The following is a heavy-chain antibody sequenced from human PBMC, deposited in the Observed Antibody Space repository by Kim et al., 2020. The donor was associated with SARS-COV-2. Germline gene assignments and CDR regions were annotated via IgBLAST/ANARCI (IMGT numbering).Heavy chain of an antibody. CDR1: GFTFSSYA. CDR2: ISGSGGST. D-gene: IGHD4-17*01. Sequence: GGSLRLSCAASGFTFSSYAMSWVRQAPGKGLEWVSAISGSGGSTYYADSVKGRFTISRDNSKNTLYLQMNSLRAEDTAVYYCAKDPYGDYDGGYFDLWGRGTLVTVSS. J-gene: IGHJ2*01. CDR3: AKDPYGDYDGGYFDL. V-gene: IGHV3-23*01.